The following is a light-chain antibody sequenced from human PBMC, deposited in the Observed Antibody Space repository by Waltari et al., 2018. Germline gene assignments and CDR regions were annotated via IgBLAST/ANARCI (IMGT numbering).Light chain of an antibody. J-gene: IGLJ3*02. V-gene: IGLV1-47*01. CDR1: RSNIEINY. CDR3: AAWDDTLSAVM. CDR2: KTD. Sequence: QSVLTQPPSASGTPGQRVTISCSGSRSNIEINYVYWYQQLPGAAPKLLISKTDQRRSGVPDRFSASKAGTSASLVISGLRSEDEADYYCAAWDDTLSAVMFGGGTTMTVL.